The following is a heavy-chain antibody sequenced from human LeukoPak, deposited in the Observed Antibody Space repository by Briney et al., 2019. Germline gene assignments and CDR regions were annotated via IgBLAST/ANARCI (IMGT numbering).Heavy chain of an antibody. Sequence: PSETLSLTCAVSGGSISSSNWWSWVRQPPGKGLEWIGEINHSGSTNYNPSLKSRVTISVDTSKNQFSLKLSSVTAADTAVYYCATTSIAAAVNNWFDPWGQGTLVTVSS. V-gene: IGHV4-4*02. D-gene: IGHD6-13*01. J-gene: IGHJ5*02. CDR3: ATTSIAAAVNNWFDP. CDR1: GGSISSSNW. CDR2: INHSGST.